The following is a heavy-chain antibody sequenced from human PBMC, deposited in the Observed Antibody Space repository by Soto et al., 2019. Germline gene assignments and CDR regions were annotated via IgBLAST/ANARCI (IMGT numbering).Heavy chain of an antibody. D-gene: IGHD3-10*01. V-gene: IGHV3-7*03. CDR1: GFTFDTYW. CDR2: INVDGSDK. J-gene: IGHJ4*02. Sequence: EVQLAESGGGLVQPGGSLRLSCAASGFTFDTYWMTWVRQAPGKELERVANINVDGSDKYYVDSVKGRFIISRDNAKNSLYPQMNSLRAEDTAVYYCARDRGWQTFDYWGQGTLVTVSS. CDR3: ARDRGWQTFDY.